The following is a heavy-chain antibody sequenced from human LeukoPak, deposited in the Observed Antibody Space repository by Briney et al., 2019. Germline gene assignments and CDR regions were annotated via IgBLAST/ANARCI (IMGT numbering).Heavy chain of an antibody. CDR1: GYSMENHY. CDR2: KYWSGTS. Sequence: SETLSLTCNVSGYSMENHYRRWIRQPPGKGLEWIGYKYWSGTSNYNPSLKSRVTISVDTSNNQVSLKLTSVTAADTAVYYCARGGVQLWTDRELDLWGQGTLVTVSS. J-gene: IGHJ5*02. V-gene: IGHV4-59*11. CDR3: ARGGVQLWTDRELDL. D-gene: IGHD1-1*01.